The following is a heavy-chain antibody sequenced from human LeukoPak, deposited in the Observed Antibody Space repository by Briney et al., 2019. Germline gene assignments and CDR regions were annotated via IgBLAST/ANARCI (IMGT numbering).Heavy chain of an antibody. V-gene: IGHV4-4*02. CDR3: ARRTSLSSIAATFHGMDV. CDR2: IYHSGST. Sequence: SGTLSLTCAVSGGSISSSNWWSWVRQPPGKGLEWIGEIYHSGSTNYNPSLKSRVTISVDKSKNQFSLKLSSVTAADTAVYYCARRTSLSSIAATFHGMDVWGQGTLVTVSS. CDR1: GGSISSSNW. J-gene: IGHJ6*02. D-gene: IGHD6-6*01.